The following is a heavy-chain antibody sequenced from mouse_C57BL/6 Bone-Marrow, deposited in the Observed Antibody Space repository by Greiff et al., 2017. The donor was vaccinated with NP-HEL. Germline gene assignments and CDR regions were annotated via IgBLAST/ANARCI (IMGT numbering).Heavy chain of an antibody. CDR3: AKGGSNSLFDY. CDR2: ISSGSSTI. CDR1: GFTFSDYG. Sequence: EVQGVESGGGLVKPGGSLKLSCAASGFTFSDYGMHWVRQAPEKGLEWVAYISSGSSTIYYADTVKGRFTISRDNAKNTLFLQMTSLRSEDTAMYYCAKGGSNSLFDYWGKGTTLTVSS. D-gene: IGHD2-5*01. J-gene: IGHJ2*01. V-gene: IGHV5-17*01.